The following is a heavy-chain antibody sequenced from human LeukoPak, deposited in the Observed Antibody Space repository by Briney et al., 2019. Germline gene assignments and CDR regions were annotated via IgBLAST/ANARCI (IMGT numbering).Heavy chain of an antibody. Sequence: PGGSLRLSCAASGFTVSSNYMSWVRQAPGKGLEWVSVIYSGGSTYYADSVKGRFTISRDNSKNTLYLQMNSLRAVDTAVYYCARLPRYCSSTSCFSVDYWGQGTLVTVSS. CDR2: IYSGGST. CDR1: GFTVSSNY. V-gene: IGHV3-66*02. CDR3: ARLPRYCSSTSCFSVDY. J-gene: IGHJ4*02. D-gene: IGHD2-2*01.